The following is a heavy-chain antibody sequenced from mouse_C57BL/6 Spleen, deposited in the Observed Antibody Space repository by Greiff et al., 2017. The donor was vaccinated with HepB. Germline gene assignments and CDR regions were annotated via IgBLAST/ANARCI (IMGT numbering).Heavy chain of an antibody. CDR2: IDPSDSYT. V-gene: IGHV1-50*01. Sequence: QVQLKQPGAELVKPGASVKLSCKASGYTFTSYWMQWVKQRPGQGLEWIGEIDPSDSYTNYNQKFKGKATLTVDTSSSTAYMQLSSLTSEDSAVYYCARTLYYGSSQAMDYWGQGTSVTVSS. D-gene: IGHD1-1*01. J-gene: IGHJ4*01. CDR3: ARTLYYGSSQAMDY. CDR1: GYTFTSYW.